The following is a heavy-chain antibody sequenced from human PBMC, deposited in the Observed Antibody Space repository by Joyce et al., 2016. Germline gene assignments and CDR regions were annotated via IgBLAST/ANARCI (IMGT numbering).Heavy chain of an antibody. J-gene: IGHJ6*02. CDR2: ISYDGSNQ. V-gene: IGHV3-30*18. CDR3: AKVKYDYSFYGMDV. Sequence: QVQLVESGGGVVQPGRYLRLSCAASGFLFNSYGMHWVRQAPGKGLEWVASISYDGSNQYYADSVKGRFSISRDNSKKTLYLQMNSLRAEDTAVYYCAKVKYDYSFYGMDVWGQGTTVIVSS. D-gene: IGHD2-2*01. CDR1: GFLFNSYG.